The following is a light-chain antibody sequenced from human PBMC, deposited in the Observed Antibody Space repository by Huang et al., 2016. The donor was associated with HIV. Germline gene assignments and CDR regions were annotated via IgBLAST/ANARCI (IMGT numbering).Light chain of an antibody. Sequence: EVLLTQSPATLSVSPGESATLSCRASQSVSTNLDWYQQKHGQAPRLLIYGASTRATGVPARGSGSGCGTESTLTISSLQSEDSAVYYCQQYNSWPPLFTFGPGTKVDIK. J-gene: IGKJ3*01. CDR3: QQYNSWPPLFT. V-gene: IGKV3-15*01. CDR1: QSVSTN. CDR2: GAS.